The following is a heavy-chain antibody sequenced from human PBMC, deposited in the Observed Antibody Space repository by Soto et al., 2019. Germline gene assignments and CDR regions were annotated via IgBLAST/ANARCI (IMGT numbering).Heavy chain of an antibody. J-gene: IGHJ6*02. D-gene: IGHD5-18*01. CDR3: ARGWPLGGYSYGYLIYYYYYGMDV. CDR1: GYTFTGYY. Sequence: ASVKVSCKASGYTFTGYYMHWVRQAPGQGLEWMGWINPNSGGTNYAQKFQGRVTMTRDTSISTAYMELSRLRSDDTAVYYCARGWPLGGYSYGYLIYYYYYGMDVWGQGTTVTV. CDR2: INPNSGGT. V-gene: IGHV1-2*02.